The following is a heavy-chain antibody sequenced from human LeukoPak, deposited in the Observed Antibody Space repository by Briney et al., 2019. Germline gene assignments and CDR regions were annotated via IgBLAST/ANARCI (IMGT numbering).Heavy chain of an antibody. D-gene: IGHD6-6*01. CDR1: GFTFSSYA. Sequence: GGSLRLSCAASGFTFSSYAMSWVRQAPGKGLEWVSAITGSGGSTYYADSVKGRFTISRDNSKNTLYLQMNSLSVEDTAVYYCAKDPLAARLNIWGQGTMVTVSS. CDR3: AKDPLAARLNI. V-gene: IGHV3-23*01. CDR2: ITGSGGST. J-gene: IGHJ3*02.